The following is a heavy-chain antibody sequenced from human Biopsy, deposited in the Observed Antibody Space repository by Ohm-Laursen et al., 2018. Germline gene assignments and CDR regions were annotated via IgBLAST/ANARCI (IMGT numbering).Heavy chain of an antibody. Sequence: SVKVSCKASGGTFINYAISWVRQAPGEGLEWMGGIIAVSGLVNYAPKFQGRVSITADKSTTTAYMELSNLKSEDTAVYYCATPFQYYDSWGGYPPFDRWGQGTLVTVSS. V-gene: IGHV1-69*10. J-gene: IGHJ4*02. D-gene: IGHD3-3*01. CDR3: ATPFQYYDSWGGYPPFDR. CDR1: GGTFINYA. CDR2: IIAVSGLV.